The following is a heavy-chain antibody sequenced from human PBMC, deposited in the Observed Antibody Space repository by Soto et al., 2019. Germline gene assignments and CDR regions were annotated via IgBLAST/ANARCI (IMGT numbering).Heavy chain of an antibody. D-gene: IGHD3-16*01. CDR2: ISYDGSNK. V-gene: IGHV3-30-3*01. Sequence: QVQLVESGGGVVQPGRSLRLSCAASEFTFSSYAVNWVRQAPGKGLVWVAFISYDGSNKYFADSVKGRFTISRDTSKNMLYLQMNSLRPEDTAVYYCATDRGEASGMVVWGQGTTVTVSS. J-gene: IGHJ6*02. CDR1: EFTFSSYA. CDR3: ATDRGEASGMVV.